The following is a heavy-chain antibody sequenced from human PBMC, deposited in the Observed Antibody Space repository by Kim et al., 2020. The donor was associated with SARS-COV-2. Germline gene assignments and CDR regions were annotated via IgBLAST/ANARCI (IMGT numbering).Heavy chain of an antibody. V-gene: IGHV3-74*01. CDR3: ARGGYGGNSFDS. Sequence: TTNADSVKGRFAVSRDNAKNTLYLQMNSLRAEDTAVYYCARGGYGGNSFDSWGQGTLVTVSS. D-gene: IGHD2-15*01. J-gene: IGHJ4*02. CDR2: T.